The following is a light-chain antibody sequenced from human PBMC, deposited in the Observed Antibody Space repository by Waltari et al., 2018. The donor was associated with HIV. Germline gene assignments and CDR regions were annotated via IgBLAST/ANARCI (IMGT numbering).Light chain of an antibody. V-gene: IGLV2-8*01. CDR1: STDVPTYNY. CDR3: TSYEGKNNLV. CDR2: EVN. J-gene: IGLJ2*01. Sequence: QSALTQPPSASGSPGQSGTISCTGTSTDVPTYNYVSWYQQHPGEAPKILIYEVNKRPSGVPDLFSGSKSGNTASLTVSGLQADDEADYYCTSYEGKNNLVFGGGTKLTVL.